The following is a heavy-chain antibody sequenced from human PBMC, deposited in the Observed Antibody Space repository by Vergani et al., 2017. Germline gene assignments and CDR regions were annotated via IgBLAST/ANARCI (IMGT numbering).Heavy chain of an antibody. CDR3: ARELSYYYGSGSDDYNPYYYEGMDV. CDR1: CDSISPYY. V-gene: IGHV4-4*07. D-gene: IGHD3-10*01. J-gene: IGHJ6*02. Sequence: QVQLHESGPGLVKPSETLSLTCTVSCDSISPYYWSWIRQPAGKGLEWIGRVYTSGMTNYNPSLKSRVTILVDRSKSQLSLKLTSVTAGDTAVYFCARELSYYYGSGSDDYNPYYYEGMDVWGPGTTVTVSS. CDR2: VYTSGMT.